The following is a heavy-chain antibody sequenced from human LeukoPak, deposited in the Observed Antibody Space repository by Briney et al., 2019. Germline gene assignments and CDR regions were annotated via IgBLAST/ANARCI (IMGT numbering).Heavy chain of an antibody. CDR2: IYTSGST. J-gene: IGHJ3*02. D-gene: IGHD3-22*01. CDR3: ARGGSYYDSSGYYSDAFDI. CDR1: GGSISSGSYY. V-gene: IGHV4-61*02. Sequence: PSQTLSLTCTVSGGSISSGSYYWSWIRQPAGKGLEWIGRIYTSGSTNYNPSLKSRVTISVDTSKNQFSLKLSSVTAADTAVYYCARGGSYYDSSGYYSDAFDIRGQGTMVTVSS.